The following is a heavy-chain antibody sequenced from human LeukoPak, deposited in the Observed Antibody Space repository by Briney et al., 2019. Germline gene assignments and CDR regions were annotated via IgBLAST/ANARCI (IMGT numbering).Heavy chain of an antibody. CDR3: ARHLAGRMAWYFDY. V-gene: IGHV1-2*06. D-gene: IGHD6-13*01. CDR1: GYTFTGYY. CDR2: INPNSGGT. Sequence: ASVKVSCKASGYTFTGYYMHWVRQAPGQGLEWMGRINPNSGGTNYAQKFQGRVTMTRDTSISTAYMELSRLRSDDTAVYYCARHLAGRMAWYFDYWGQGTLVTVSS. J-gene: IGHJ4*02.